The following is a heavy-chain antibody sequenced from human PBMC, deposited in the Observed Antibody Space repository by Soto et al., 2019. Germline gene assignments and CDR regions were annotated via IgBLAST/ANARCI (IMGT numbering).Heavy chain of an antibody. V-gene: IGHV1-46*01. CDR2: INPHGGST. J-gene: IGHJ5*02. Sequence: ASVTVYCNAPRDTLTMYDTNWVRAAHGQGTESMGVINPHGGSTAYAQKFKGRVTLTRDTSASTVYMEVSSLTSEDTAMYYCARAAGGHFGIIIEGTNLLAAWGPGTRV. D-gene: IGHD1-26*01. CDR1: RDTLTMYD. CDR3: ARAAGGHFGIIIEGTNLLAA.